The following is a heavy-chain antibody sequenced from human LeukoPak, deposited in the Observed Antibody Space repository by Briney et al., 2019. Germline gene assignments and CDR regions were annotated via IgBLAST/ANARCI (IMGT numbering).Heavy chain of an antibody. J-gene: IGHJ4*02. Sequence: GGSLRLSCAASGFTFSSYGMHWVRQAPGKGLEWVAVISFDGGNTYYADSVKGRFTISRDNSKNTLYLQLNSLRAEDTAVYYCAKTPYDSSGYYYGGWGQGTLVTVSS. D-gene: IGHD3-22*01. CDR2: ISFDGGNT. CDR1: GFTFSSYG. V-gene: IGHV3-30*18. CDR3: AKTPYDSSGYYYGG.